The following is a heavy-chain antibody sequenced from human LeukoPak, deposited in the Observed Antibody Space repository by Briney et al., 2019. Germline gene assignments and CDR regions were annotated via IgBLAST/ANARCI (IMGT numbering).Heavy chain of an antibody. V-gene: IGHV1-2*02. CDR2: INPNSGGT. CDR1: GYTFTGYY. D-gene: IGHD6-13*01. J-gene: IGHJ4*02. Sequence: ASVKVSCKASGYTFTGYYMHWVRQAPGQGLEWMGWINPNSGGTNSAQTFQGRVTMTRDTSISTAYMELSTLRSDDTVVYYCARVAAAGRFHYYFDYWGQGTLVTVSS. CDR3: ARVAAAGRFHYYFDY.